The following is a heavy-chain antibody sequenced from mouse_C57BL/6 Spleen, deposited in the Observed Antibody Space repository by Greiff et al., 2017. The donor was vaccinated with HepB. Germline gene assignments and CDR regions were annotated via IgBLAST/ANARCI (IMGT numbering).Heavy chain of an antibody. CDR2: ISSGSSTI. D-gene: IGHD6-1*01. CDR1: GFTFSDYG. Sequence: EVQLVESGGGLVKHGGSLKLSCAASGFTFSDYGMHWVRQAPEKGLEWVAYISSGSSTIYYADTVKGRFTISRDNAKNTLFLQMTSLRSEDTAMYYCARRAYYYAMDYWGQGTSVTVSS. V-gene: IGHV5-17*01. J-gene: IGHJ4*01. CDR3: ARRAYYYAMDY.